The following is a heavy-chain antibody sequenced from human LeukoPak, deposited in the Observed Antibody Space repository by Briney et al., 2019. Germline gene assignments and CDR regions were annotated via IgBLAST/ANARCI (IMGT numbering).Heavy chain of an antibody. Sequence: ASVKVSCKASGYTFTSYGISWVRQAPGQGLERMGWISAYNGNTNFAQKLQGRVTMTTDTSTSTAYMELRSLRSDDTAVYYCARGEGGYSISWYDYWGQGTLVTVSS. CDR2: ISAYNGNT. V-gene: IGHV1-18*01. CDR1: GYTFTSYG. J-gene: IGHJ4*02. D-gene: IGHD6-13*01. CDR3: ARGEGGYSISWYDY.